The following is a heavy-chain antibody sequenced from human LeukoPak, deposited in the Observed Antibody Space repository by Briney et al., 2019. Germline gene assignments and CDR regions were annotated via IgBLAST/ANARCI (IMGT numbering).Heavy chain of an antibody. CDR1: GGSISSYY. J-gene: IGHJ6*03. CDR3: ARHFAFSYYYMDV. Sequence: NTSETLSLTCTVSGGSISSYYWSWIRQPPGEGLEWIGYIYYSGSTNYNPSLKSRVTISVDTSKNQFSLKLSSVTAADTAVYYCARHFAFSYYYMDVWGKGTTVTVSS. V-gene: IGHV4-59*08. CDR2: IYYSGST.